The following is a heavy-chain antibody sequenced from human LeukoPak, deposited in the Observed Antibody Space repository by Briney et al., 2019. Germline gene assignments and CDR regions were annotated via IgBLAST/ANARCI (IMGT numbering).Heavy chain of an antibody. V-gene: IGHV3-48*01. Sequence: PGGSLRLSCAASGVTFSNYSMNWVRQAPGKGLEWFSYISRSSSIIYYADSVKGRFTISRDNAKNSLFLQMNSLRSEDTAVYYCARVTHTELSTWFDPWGQGTLVTVSS. CDR1: GVTFSNYS. J-gene: IGHJ5*02. CDR2: ISRSSSII. CDR3: ARVTHTELSTWFDP. D-gene: IGHD5-18*01.